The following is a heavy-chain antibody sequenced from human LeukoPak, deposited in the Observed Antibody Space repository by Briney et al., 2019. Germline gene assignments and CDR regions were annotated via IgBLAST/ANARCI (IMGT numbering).Heavy chain of an antibody. CDR2: ISHSGST. Sequence: SETLSLTCAVSGASFNDYYWTWIRQPPGKGPEWIGEISHSGSTNSNPSLRSRVTMSVDMSKNQFSLRLTSVTAEDTAVYYCASGYCGGACQLGGVDMWGQGTMVTVSS. D-gene: IGHD2-21*02. J-gene: IGHJ3*02. CDR3: ASGYCGGACQLGGVDM. V-gene: IGHV4-34*01. CDR1: GASFNDYY.